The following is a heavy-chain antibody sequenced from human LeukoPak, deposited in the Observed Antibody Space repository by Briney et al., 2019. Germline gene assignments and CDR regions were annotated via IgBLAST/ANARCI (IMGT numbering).Heavy chain of an antibody. Sequence: GGSLRLSCAASGFIFSDYYMSWIRQPPGKGLEWISYISNTGSAIYYADSVKGRLTVSRDNAKNSLYLQMNSLRAEDTAVYYCARAPMGATSDYWGQGTLVTVSS. CDR1: GFIFSDYY. V-gene: IGHV3-11*04. D-gene: IGHD1-26*01. CDR3: ARAPMGATSDY. J-gene: IGHJ4*02. CDR2: ISNTGSAI.